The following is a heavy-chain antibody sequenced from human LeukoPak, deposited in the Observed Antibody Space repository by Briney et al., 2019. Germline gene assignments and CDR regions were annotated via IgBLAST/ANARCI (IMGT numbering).Heavy chain of an antibody. J-gene: IGHJ4*02. V-gene: IGHV4-34*01. Sequence: PSETLSLTCAVYGGSFSGYYWSWIRQPPGKGLEWIGEINHSGSTNYNPSLKSRVTISVDTSKNQFSLKLSSVTAADTAVYYCARHPRLWFGDWYYFDYWGQGTLATVSS. CDR3: ARHPRLWFGDWYYFDY. CDR2: INHSGST. CDR1: GGSFSGYY. D-gene: IGHD3-10*01.